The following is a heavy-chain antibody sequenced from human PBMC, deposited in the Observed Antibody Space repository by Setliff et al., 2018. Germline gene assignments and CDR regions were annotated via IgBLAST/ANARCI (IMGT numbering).Heavy chain of an antibody. CDR3: VRTDYSDGRYSMDV. J-gene: IGHJ6*03. D-gene: IGHD6-19*01. CDR2: IYYSGTT. Sequence: SETLSLTCTVSGDSINSRTNYWGWIRQPPGKGLEWIGYIYYSGTTKYNPSLKSRVTISVDKSTNQFSLKLNSVTAADTAVYYCVRTDYSDGRYSMDVWGKGTTVTVSS. V-gene: IGHV4-61*05. CDR1: GDSINSRTNY.